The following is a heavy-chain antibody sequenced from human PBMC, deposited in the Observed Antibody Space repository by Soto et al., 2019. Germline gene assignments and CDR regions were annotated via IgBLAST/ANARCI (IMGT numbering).Heavy chain of an antibody. Sequence: AASVKVSCKASGYTFTNYAMRWVRQAPGQRLEWMGWINAGNGNTKYSQKFQGRVTITRDTSASTAYMELSSLRSEDTAVYYCARGGSLYWYFDLWGGGPLVTVPS. V-gene: IGHV1-3*01. CDR1: GYTFTNYA. J-gene: IGHJ2*01. D-gene: IGHD1-26*01. CDR2: INAGNGNT. CDR3: ARGGSLYWYFDL.